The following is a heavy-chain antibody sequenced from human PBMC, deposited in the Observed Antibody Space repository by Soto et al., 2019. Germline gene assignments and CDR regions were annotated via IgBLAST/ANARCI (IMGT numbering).Heavy chain of an antibody. Sequence: EVQLLESGGGLVQPGGSLRLSCAASGFTFFQLCHELGPPGSREGVGVVSTISPGADVSHYTDSVKGRFTISRDNSRRTLHLQMDSLRVEDAAVYFCVRRAITATTKWGAFDVWGQGTAVTVSS. CDR1: GFTFFQLC. V-gene: IGHV3-23*01. J-gene: IGHJ3*01. D-gene: IGHD1-20*01. CDR2: ISPGADVS. CDR3: VRRAITATTKWGAFDV.